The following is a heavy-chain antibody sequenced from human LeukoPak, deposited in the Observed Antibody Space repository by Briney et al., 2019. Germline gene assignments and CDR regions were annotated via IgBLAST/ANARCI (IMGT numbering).Heavy chain of an antibody. CDR3: AKKTAAFDIFDN. D-gene: IGHD6-13*01. Sequence: PGRSLRLSYAASGFTFRNYGMHWVRQAPGKGLEWVSVFSDDGTTKYYADSVKGRFTISRDNSKNTLYLQMNSLRAEDTAVYYCAKKTAAFDIFDNWGQGTLVTVSS. J-gene: IGHJ4*02. CDR2: FSDDGTTK. V-gene: IGHV3-30*18. CDR1: GFTFRNYG.